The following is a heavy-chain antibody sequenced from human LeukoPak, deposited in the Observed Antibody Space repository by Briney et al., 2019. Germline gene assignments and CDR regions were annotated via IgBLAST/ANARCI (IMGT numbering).Heavy chain of an antibody. V-gene: IGHV3-30*04. CDR2: ISYDGSNK. D-gene: IGHD6-13*01. CDR1: GFTFSSYA. Sequence: GGSLRLSCAASGFTFSSYAMHWVRQAPGKGLEWVAVISYDGSNKYYAGSVKGRFTISRDNSKNTLYLQMNSLRAEDTAVYYCARDVDSSSWYCDHWGQGTLVTVSS. CDR3: ARDVDSSSWYCDH. J-gene: IGHJ4*02.